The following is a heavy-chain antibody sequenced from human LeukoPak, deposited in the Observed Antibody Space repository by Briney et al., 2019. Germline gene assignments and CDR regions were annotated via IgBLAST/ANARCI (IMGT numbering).Heavy chain of an antibody. D-gene: IGHD6-19*01. CDR3: ARDLSWLYYFDY. V-gene: IGHV3-7*03. Sequence: PGGSLRLSCAASGLTFSSYWMSWVRQAPGKGLEWVANIKQDGSEKYYVDSVKGRFTISRDNAKNSLYLQMNSLRAEDTAVYYCARDLSWLYYFDYWGQGTLVTVSS. CDR1: GLTFSSYW. CDR2: IKQDGSEK. J-gene: IGHJ4*02.